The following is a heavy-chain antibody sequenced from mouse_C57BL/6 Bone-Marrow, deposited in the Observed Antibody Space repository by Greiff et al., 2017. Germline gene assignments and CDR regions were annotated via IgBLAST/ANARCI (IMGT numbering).Heavy chain of an antibody. Sequence: QVQLQQPGTELVKPGASVKLSCKASGYTFTSYWMHWVKQRPGQGLEWIGNINPSNGGTNYNEKFKSKATLTVDKSSSTAYMQLSSLTSEDSAVYYCARSAIYYDYDGDYFDYWGQGTTLTVSS. CDR1: GYTFTSYW. D-gene: IGHD2-4*01. CDR2: INPSNGGT. J-gene: IGHJ2*01. CDR3: ARSAIYYDYDGDYFDY. V-gene: IGHV1-53*01.